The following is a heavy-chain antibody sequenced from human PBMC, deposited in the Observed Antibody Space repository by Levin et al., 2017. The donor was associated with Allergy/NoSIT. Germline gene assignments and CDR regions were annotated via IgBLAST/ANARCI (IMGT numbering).Heavy chain of an antibody. CDR3: LSFYTNTRYPDGVYF. CDR1: GFTFSDYY. D-gene: IGHD2/OR15-2a*01. J-gene: IGHJ4*03. V-gene: IGHV3-11*01. CDR2: ISNSGSRI. Sequence: GGSLRLSCAASGFTFSDYYMGWIRQAPGKGLEWVSFISNSGSRIYYADSVKGRVTISRDNAKNSLFLQMDSLRDEDTAVYYCLSFYTNTRYPDGVYFRGRVTEVIVSS.